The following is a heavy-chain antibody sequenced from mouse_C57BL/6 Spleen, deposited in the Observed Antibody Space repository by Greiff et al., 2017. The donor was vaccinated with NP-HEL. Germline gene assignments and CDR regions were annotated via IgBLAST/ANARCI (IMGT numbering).Heavy chain of an antibody. J-gene: IGHJ1*03. Sequence: QVQLQQPGAELVRPGSSVKLSCKASGYTFTSYWMHWVKQRPIQGLEWIGNIDPSDSETHYIQKFKDKATLTVDKSSSTAYMQLSSLTSEDSAVYYCARGHDYGSSPGGYFDVWGTGTTVTVSS. CDR3: ARGHDYGSSPGGYFDV. D-gene: IGHD1-1*01. CDR2: IDPSDSET. CDR1: GYTFTSYW. V-gene: IGHV1-52*01.